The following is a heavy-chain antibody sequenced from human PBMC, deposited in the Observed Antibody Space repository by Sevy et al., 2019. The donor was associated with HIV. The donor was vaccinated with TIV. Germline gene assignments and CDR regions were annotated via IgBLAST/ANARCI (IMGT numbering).Heavy chain of an antibody. V-gene: IGHV3-13*01. Sequence: GGSLRLSCAASGFTLSNYDMHWVRHSTGKGLEWVSAIGTAGNTFYADSVRGRFTIFREDSKSSLYLQMNSLRAGDTAVYYCARGAREYSSSWYVFDYWGQGTLVTVSS. CDR1: GFTLSNYD. J-gene: IGHJ4*02. CDR2: IGTAGNT. D-gene: IGHD6-13*01. CDR3: ARGAREYSSSWYVFDY.